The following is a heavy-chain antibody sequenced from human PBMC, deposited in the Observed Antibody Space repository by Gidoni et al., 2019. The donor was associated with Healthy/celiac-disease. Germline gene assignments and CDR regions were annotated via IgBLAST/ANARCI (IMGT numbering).Heavy chain of an antibody. CDR2: IIPIFGTA. J-gene: IGHJ6*02. Sequence: QVQLVQSGAEVKKPGSSVKASCKASGGTFSSYAISWVRQAPGQGLEWMGGIIPIFGTANYAQKFQGRVTITADKSTSTAYMELSSLRSEDTAVYYCARDSGNGSYYIIYYYGMDVWGQGTTVTVSS. D-gene: IGHD1-26*01. V-gene: IGHV1-69*06. CDR1: GGTFSSYA. CDR3: ARDSGNGSYYIIYYYGMDV.